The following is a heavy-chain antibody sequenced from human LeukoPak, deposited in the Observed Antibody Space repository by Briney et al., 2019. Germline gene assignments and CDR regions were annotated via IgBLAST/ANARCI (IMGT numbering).Heavy chain of an antibody. CDR1: GFTFSSYG. CDR3: AKGGSTYSYSFDY. Sequence: GGSLRLSCAASGFTFSSYGMHWVRQAPGKGLEWVAFIRYDGSNKYYADSVEGRFTISRDNSKNTLYLQMDSLRAEDTAVYYCAKGGSTYSYSFDYWGQGTLVTVSS. D-gene: IGHD2-15*01. V-gene: IGHV3-30*02. CDR2: IRYDGSNK. J-gene: IGHJ4*02.